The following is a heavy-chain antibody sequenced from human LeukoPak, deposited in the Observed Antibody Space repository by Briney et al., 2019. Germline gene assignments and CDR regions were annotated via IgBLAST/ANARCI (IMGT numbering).Heavy chain of an antibody. CDR2: DFDGGRI. D-gene: IGHD3-10*01. CDR1: GFSVARKY. CDR3: ARVRVWFGESNYYYYGMDV. Sequence: GGSLRLSCAASGFSVARKYMSWVRQAPGKGLEWVSADFDGGRIYYADSVKGRFTSSRDNSNNTWILQMNSLRAEDTAVYYCARVRVWFGESNYYYYGMDVWGQGTTVTVSS. V-gene: IGHV3-53*05. J-gene: IGHJ6*02.